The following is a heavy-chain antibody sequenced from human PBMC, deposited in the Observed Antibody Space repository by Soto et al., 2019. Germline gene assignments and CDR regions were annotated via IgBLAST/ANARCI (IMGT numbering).Heavy chain of an antibody. CDR1: GGSIYRSGYY. CDR2: IDYNGVT. D-gene: IGHD2-15*01. CDR3: GKVLVGATCHTCYDS. V-gene: IGHV4-39*01. Sequence: SETLSLTCTVSGGSIYRSGYYWGWIRQPPGRGLEWIGNIDYNGVTYSNPSLKSRVTISRDTSKNQFSLKLTSVTAADPALYYCGKVLVGATCHTCYDSWRQGTLVTVSS. J-gene: IGHJ4*02.